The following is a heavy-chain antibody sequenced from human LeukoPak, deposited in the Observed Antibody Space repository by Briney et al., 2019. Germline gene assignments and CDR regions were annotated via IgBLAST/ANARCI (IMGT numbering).Heavy chain of an antibody. CDR2: ISGSGTTI. CDR3: AHPTEYSSSWYGNWFDP. J-gene: IGHJ5*02. D-gene: IGHD6-13*01. Sequence: GGSLRLSCTASGFTFSSYEMTWVRQAPGKGLEWVSYISGSGTTIYYADSVKGRFTISRDNSKNTLYLQMNCLRAGDTAVYYCAHPTEYSSSWYGNWFDPWGQGTLVTVSS. CDR1: GFTFSSYE. V-gene: IGHV3-23*01.